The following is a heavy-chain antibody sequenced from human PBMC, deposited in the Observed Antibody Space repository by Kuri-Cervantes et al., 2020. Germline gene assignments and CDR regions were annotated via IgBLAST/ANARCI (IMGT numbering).Heavy chain of an antibody. Sequence: GGSLKISCTASGFTFNRHTMTWVRQAPGKGLEWVSSISTTSTYIFYADSMKGRFTISRDNAENSLYLQMDSLRAEDTAVYYCAGGSLSSWNDGLYDSWGQGTLVTVSS. CDR2: ISTTSTYI. CDR1: GFTFNRHT. J-gene: IGHJ4*02. D-gene: IGHD1-1*01. V-gene: IGHV3-21*01. CDR3: AGGSLSSWNDGLYDS.